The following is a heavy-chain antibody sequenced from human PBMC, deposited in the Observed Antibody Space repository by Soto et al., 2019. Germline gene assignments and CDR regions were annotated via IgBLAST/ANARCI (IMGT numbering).Heavy chain of an antibody. CDR2: ISAYNGKT. J-gene: IGHJ4*02. D-gene: IGHD6-13*01. Sequence: QVQLVQSGAEVKKTGASVEVSCKASGYTFISYGISWVRQAPGQGLEWMGWISAYNGKTNYAHKFQGRVTMTTDTSTCIAYMELRSLRSGDTAVYYCARAGFSTSWLVSLATGIHCVEIDSWGQGTLVTVSS. CDR3: ARAGFSTSWLVSLATGIHCVEIDS. V-gene: IGHV1-18*01. CDR1: GYTFISYG.